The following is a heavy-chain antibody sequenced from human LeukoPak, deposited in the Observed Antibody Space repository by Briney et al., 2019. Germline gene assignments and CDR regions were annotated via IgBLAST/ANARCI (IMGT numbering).Heavy chain of an antibody. CDR3: ARVFHDSSGYYPYYFDY. CDR2: INAGNGNT. Sequence: ASVKVSCKASGYTFTSYAMHWVRQAPGQRLEWMGWINAGNGNTKYSQKFQGRVTITRDTSASTAYMELSSLRSDDTAVYYCARVFHDSSGYYPYYFDYWGQGTLVTVSS. D-gene: IGHD3-22*01. V-gene: IGHV1-3*01. CDR1: GYTFTSYA. J-gene: IGHJ4*02.